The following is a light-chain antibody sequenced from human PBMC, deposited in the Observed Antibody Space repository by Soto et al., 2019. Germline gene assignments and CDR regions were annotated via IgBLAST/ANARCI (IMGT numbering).Light chain of an antibody. CDR3: LSHTGSRTL. Sequence: QSALTQPASVSGSPGQSITISCTGASSDVGDYNYVSWYQEHPGQVPKLIIFEVTTRPSGVSDRFSGSRSGNTASLTISGLQAEDAADYYCLSHTGSRTLFGGGTKVTVL. CDR1: SSDVGDYNY. J-gene: IGLJ3*02. CDR2: EVT. V-gene: IGLV2-14*01.